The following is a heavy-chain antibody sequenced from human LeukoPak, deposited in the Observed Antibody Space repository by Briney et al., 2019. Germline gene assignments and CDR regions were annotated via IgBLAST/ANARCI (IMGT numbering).Heavy chain of an antibody. V-gene: IGHV4-34*01. Sequence: SETLSLTCAAYGGSFSGYYWSWIRQPPGKGLEWIGEINHSGSTNYNPSLKSRVTISVDTSKNQFSLKLSSVTAADTAVYYCARSTLLRGKRFDYWGQGTLVTVSS. D-gene: IGHD1-26*01. CDR3: ARSTLLRGKRFDY. CDR1: GGSFSGYY. J-gene: IGHJ4*02. CDR2: INHSGST.